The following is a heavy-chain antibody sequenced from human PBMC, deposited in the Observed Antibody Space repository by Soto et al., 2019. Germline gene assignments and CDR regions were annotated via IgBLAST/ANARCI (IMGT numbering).Heavy chain of an antibody. CDR3: ARLNYYGSGKTPF. Sequence: QVQLQQWGAGLLKPSETLSLTCAVYGGSFSGYYWSWIRQPPGKGLEWIGEINHSGSTNYNPSLKSRVTISVDTSKNQFSLKLSSVTAADTAVYYCARLNYYGSGKTPFWGQGTLVTVSS. V-gene: IGHV4-34*01. D-gene: IGHD3-10*01. CDR2: INHSGST. CDR1: GGSFSGYY. J-gene: IGHJ4*02.